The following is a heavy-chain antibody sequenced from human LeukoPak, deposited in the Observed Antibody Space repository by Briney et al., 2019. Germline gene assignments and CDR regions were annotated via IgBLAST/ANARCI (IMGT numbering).Heavy chain of an antibody. CDR2: ISSSGSTI. CDR3: ARDTYSSSSTIDY. CDR1: GFTFSDYY. J-gene: IGHJ4*02. D-gene: IGHD6-6*01. V-gene: IGHV3-11*04. Sequence: GGSLRLSCAASGFTFSDYYMSWIRQAPGKGLEWVSYISSSGSTIYYADFVKGRFTISRDNAKNSLYLQMNSLRAEDTAVYYCARDTYSSSSTIDYWGQGTLVTVSS.